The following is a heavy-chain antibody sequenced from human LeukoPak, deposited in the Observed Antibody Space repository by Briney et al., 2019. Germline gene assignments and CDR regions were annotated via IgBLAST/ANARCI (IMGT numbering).Heavy chain of an antibody. CDR3: ARDYSSYYGSGRGVLNAFDI. CDR2: INPSGSST. V-gene: IGHV1-46*03. J-gene: IGHJ3*02. D-gene: IGHD3-10*01. Sequence: VASVKVSCKTSGYTFTNYYMHWVRQAPGQGLEWMGIINPSGSSTSYAQKFQGRVTMTRDTSTSTVYMELSSLRSEDTAVYYCARDYSSYYGSGRGVLNAFDIWGQGTMVTVSS. CDR1: GYTFTNYY.